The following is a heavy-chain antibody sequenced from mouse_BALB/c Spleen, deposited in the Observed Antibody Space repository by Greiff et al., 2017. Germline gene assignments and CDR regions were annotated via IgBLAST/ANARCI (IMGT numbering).Heavy chain of an antibody. J-gene: IGHJ2*01. Sequence: EVKLMESGGGLVQPGGSLKLSCAASGFTFSSYGMSWVRQTPDKRLEWVATISSGGSYTYYPDSVKGRFTISRDNAKNTLYLQMSSLKSEDTAMYYCARHEDYYGSSYYFDYWGQGTTLTVSS. V-gene: IGHV5-6*03. CDR2: ISSGGSYT. D-gene: IGHD1-1*01. CDR1: GFTFSSYG. CDR3: ARHEDYYGSSYYFDY.